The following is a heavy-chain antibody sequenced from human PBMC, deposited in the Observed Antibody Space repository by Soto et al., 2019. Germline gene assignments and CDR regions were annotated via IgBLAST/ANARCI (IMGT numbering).Heavy chain of an antibody. V-gene: IGHV4-4*07. CDR2: IYSGGST. J-gene: IGHJ4*02. D-gene: IGHD3-10*01. Sequence: QVQLQEWGPGLVTPPETLSLTCTVSGGPITPYSWSWIRQPAGKGLDWSGRIYSGGSTNYNPSLRSRVTVYVEMSKNLFSLRLSSVTAADSAVYYCARGPGGFGEFSLDYWGQGTLVPVSS. CDR3: ARGPGGFGEFSLDY. CDR1: GGPITPYS.